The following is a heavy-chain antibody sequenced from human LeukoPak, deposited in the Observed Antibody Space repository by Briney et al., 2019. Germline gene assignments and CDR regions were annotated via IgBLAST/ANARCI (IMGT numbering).Heavy chain of an antibody. CDR1: GYTFTSYY. V-gene: IGHV1-46*01. J-gene: IGHJ4*02. CDR3: ARAWIAVAGPGTSDY. Sequence: GASVKVSCKASGYTFTSYYMHWVRQAPGQGLEWMGIINPSGGSTSYAQKFQGRVTMTRDTSTSTVYMELSSLRSDDTAVYYCARAWIAVAGPGTSDYWGQGTLVMVSS. D-gene: IGHD6-19*01. CDR2: INPSGGST.